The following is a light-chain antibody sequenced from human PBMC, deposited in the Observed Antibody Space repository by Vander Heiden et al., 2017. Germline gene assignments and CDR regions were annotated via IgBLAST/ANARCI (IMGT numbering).Light chain of an antibody. CDR2: AAS. V-gene: IGKV1-12*01. Sequence: DIQMTQSPSSVSASVGDRVTITCRASQGISGWLAWYQQKPGKAPKLLIYAASSLQSGVPSRFSGSGSGTDFTLTISSLQPEDFATYYWQQANSFFTFGGGTKVEIK. CDR1: QGISGW. J-gene: IGKJ4*01. CDR3: QQANSFFT.